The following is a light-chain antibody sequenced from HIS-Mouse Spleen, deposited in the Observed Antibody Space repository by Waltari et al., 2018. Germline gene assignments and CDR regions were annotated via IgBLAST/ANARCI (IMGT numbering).Light chain of an antibody. V-gene: IGLV2-23*01. CDR3: CSYAGSSTLV. J-gene: IGLJ2*01. CDR1: SSDVGSYNL. CDR2: EGS. Sequence: QSALTQPASVSGSPGQSITISCTGTSSDVGSYNLVSWYQQHPGKGPKLMIYEGSKRSSGVSNRFSGSKSGNTASLTISGLQAEDEADYYCCSYAGSSTLVFGGGTKLTVL.